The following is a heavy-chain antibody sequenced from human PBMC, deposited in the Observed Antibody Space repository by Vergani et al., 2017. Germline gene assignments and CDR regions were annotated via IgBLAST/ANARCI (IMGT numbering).Heavy chain of an antibody. Sequence: QVQLQQWGAGLLKPSETLSLTCAVYGGSFSGYYWSWIRQPPGKGLEWIGEINHSGSTNYNPSLKSRVTISVDTSKNQFSLKLSSVTAADTAVYYCARAGEAYSYSGSYYKTENFDYWGQGTLVTVSS. V-gene: IGHV4-34*01. CDR1: GGSFSGYY. CDR3: ARAGEAYSYSGSYYKTENFDY. J-gene: IGHJ4*02. D-gene: IGHD1-26*01. CDR2: INHSGST.